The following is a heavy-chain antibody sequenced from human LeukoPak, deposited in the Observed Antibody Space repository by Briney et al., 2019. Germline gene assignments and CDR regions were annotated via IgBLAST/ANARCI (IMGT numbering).Heavy chain of an antibody. V-gene: IGHV4-38-2*01. D-gene: IGHD3-3*01. CDR1: GYSISSGYY. CDR2: IYHSGST. J-gene: IGHJ4*02. Sequence: PSETPSLTCAVSGYSISSGYYWGWIRQPPGKGLEWIGSIYHSGSTYYNPSLKSRVTISVDTSKNQFSLKLSSVTAADTAVYYCARAETSNYDFWSGYQYYFDHWGQGTLVTVSS. CDR3: ARAETSNYDFWSGYQYYFDH.